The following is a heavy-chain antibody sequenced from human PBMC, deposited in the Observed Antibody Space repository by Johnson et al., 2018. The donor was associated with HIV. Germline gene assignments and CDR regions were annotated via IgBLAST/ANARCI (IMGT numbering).Heavy chain of an antibody. V-gene: IGHV3-30*04. D-gene: IGHD2-2*01. J-gene: IGHJ3*02. CDR3: ARVAPAHDAFDI. CDR2: ISYDGSNK. CDR1: GFTFSSYA. Sequence: QVLLVESGGGVVQPGRSLRLSCAASGFTFSSYAMHWVRQAPGKGLEWVAVISYDGSNKYYADSVKGRFTISRDNSKNTLYLQMNSLRAEETAVYYCARVAPAHDAFDIWGQGTMVTVSS.